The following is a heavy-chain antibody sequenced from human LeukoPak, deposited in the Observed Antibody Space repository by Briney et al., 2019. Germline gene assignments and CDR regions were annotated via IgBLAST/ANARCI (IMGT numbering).Heavy chain of an antibody. J-gene: IGHJ4*02. CDR3: ARGIDY. V-gene: IGHV3-30*03. CDR2: ISYDGSNK. Sequence: GGSLRLSCAASGFTFSSYGMHWVRQAPGKGLEWVAVISYDGSNKYYADSVKGRFTISRDNSKNTLYLQMNSLRAEDTAVYYCARGIDYWGQGTLVTVSS. CDR1: GFTFSSYG. D-gene: IGHD2/OR15-2a*01.